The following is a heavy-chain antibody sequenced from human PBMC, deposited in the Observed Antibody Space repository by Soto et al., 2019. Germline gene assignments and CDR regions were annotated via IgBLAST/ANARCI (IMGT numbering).Heavy chain of an antibody. CDR3: ARYTSAWYLDD. CDR2: TYYRSKWYS. CDR1: GDSVSSNSAA. J-gene: IGHJ4*02. V-gene: IGHV6-1*01. D-gene: IGHD6-19*01. Sequence: SQTLSLTCAISGDSVSSNSAAWNWLRQSPSRGLEWLGRTYYRSKWYSDYAVSVRSRIIINPDTSKNQFSLQLDSVTPEDTAVYYCARYTSAWYLDDWGQGTLVTVSS.